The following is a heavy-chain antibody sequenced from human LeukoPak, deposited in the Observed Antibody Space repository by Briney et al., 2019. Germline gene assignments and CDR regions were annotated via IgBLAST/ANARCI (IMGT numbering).Heavy chain of an antibody. CDR2: IYYSGST. V-gene: IGHV4-59*08. D-gene: IGHD1-14*01. J-gene: IGHJ4*02. Sequence: PSETLSLTCTVSGGSISSYYWSWIRQPPGKGLEWIGYIYYSGSTNYNPSLKSRVTISVDTSKNQVSLRLSSVTAADTAVYYCARHGTISSESYFDYWGQGALVTVYS. CDR3: ARHGTISSESYFDY. CDR1: GGSISSYY.